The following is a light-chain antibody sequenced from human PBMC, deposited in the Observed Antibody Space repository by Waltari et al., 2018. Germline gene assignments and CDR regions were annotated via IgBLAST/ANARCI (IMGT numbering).Light chain of an antibody. CDR3: YSATDNYRV. Sequence: SYELTQPSPVSVSPGQTSRITRSGDVLAKNYSRWFQQKPGQAPVVVIYTDRERPSGIPERFSGSSSGTTVTLTISGAQVEDEGDYYCYSATDNYRVFGGGTKLTVL. V-gene: IGLV3-27*01. CDR2: TDR. CDR1: VLAKNY. J-gene: IGLJ3*02.